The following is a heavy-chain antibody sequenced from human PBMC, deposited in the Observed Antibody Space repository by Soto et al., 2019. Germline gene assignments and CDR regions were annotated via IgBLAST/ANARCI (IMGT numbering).Heavy chain of an antibody. CDR2: ISWNSVNR. CDR1: GFTFDDYV. Sequence: GGSLRLSCAASGFTFDDYVMHWVRQAPGKGLEWVSSISWNSVNRGYADSVKGRFTISRDNAKNSLYLQMNSLRADDTALYYCQTDITADQPHGLDVWGQGATVTVSS. D-gene: IGHD5-18*01. J-gene: IGHJ6*02. V-gene: IGHV3-9*01. CDR3: QTDITADQPHGLDV.